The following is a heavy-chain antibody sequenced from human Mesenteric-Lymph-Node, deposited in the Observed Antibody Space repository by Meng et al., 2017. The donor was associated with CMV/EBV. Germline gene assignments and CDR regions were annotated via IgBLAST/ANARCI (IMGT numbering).Heavy chain of an antibody. Sequence: LSCAASGFTVSSNYMSWVRQAPGKGLEWVSVIYSGGSTYYADSVKGRFTISRGNSKNTLYLQMGSLRGEDTALYYCARDEGYSYGYVDWGQGTLVTVSS. CDR3: ARDEGYSYGYVD. CDR2: IYSGGST. V-gene: IGHV3-53*01. J-gene: IGHJ4*02. D-gene: IGHD5-18*01. CDR1: GFTVSSNY.